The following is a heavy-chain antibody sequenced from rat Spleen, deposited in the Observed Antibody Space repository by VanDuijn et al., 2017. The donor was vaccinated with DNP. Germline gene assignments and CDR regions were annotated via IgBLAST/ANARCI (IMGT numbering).Heavy chain of an antibody. D-gene: IGHD1-2*01. V-gene: IGHV5-31*01. Sequence: EVKLVESGGGLVEPGRSLKLSCAASGFTFNNYWMTWIRQAPGKGLEWVASITKTGGSTYYPDSVKGRFTISRDNAKSTLYLQMNSLRSEDTATYYCIRSIATIRGYVMDAWGQGASVTVSS. CDR1: GFTFNNYW. J-gene: IGHJ4*01. CDR3: IRSIATIRGYVMDA. CDR2: ITKTGGST.